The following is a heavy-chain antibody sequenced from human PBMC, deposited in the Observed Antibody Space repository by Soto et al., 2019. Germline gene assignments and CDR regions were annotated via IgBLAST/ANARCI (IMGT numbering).Heavy chain of an antibody. J-gene: IGHJ6*02. V-gene: IGHV4-59*01. CDR3: ARATGLAVAGYYYGMDV. CDR2: IYYSGST. Sequence: SETLSLTCTVSGGSISSYYWSWIRQPPGKGLEWIGYIYYSGSTNYNPSLKSRVTISVDTSKNQFSLKLSSVTAADTAVYYCARATGLAVAGYYYGMDVWGQGTTVTVSS. D-gene: IGHD6-19*01. CDR1: GGSISSYY.